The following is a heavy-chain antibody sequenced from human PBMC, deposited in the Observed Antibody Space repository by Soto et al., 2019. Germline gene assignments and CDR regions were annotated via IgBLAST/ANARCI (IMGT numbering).Heavy chain of an antibody. V-gene: IGHV3-7*01. CDR2: IKQDGSEK. CDR1: GFTFSSYW. D-gene: IGHD2-15*01. CDR3: ARVYDGYCSGGSCGNYYYDYMDV. Sequence: EVQLVESGGGLVQPGGSLRLSCAASGFTFSSYWMSWVRQAPGKGLEWVANIKQDGSEKYYVDSVKGRFTISRDNAKNSLYLQMNSLRVEDTAVYYCARVYDGYCSGGSCGNYYYDYMDVWGKGTTVTVSS. J-gene: IGHJ6*03.